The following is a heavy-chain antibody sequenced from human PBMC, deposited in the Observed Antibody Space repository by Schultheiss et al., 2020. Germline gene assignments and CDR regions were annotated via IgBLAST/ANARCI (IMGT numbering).Heavy chain of an antibody. CDR1: GFTFSSYS. D-gene: IGHD2-21*02. J-gene: IGHJ3*02. Sequence: GESLKISCAASGFTFSSYSMNWVRQAPGKGLEWVSSISSSSSYIYYADSVKGRFTISRDNAKNSLYLQMNSLRAEDTAVYYCAREGAYCGGDCFSAAFDIWGQGTMVTVSS. CDR3: AREGAYCGGDCFSAAFDI. V-gene: IGHV3-21*01. CDR2: ISSSSSYI.